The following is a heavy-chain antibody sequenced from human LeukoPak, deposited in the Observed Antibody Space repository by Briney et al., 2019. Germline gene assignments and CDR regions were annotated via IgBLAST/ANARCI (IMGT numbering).Heavy chain of an antibody. D-gene: IGHD2-2*01. J-gene: IGHJ4*02. V-gene: IGHV4-39*01. CDR1: GGSISSSSYY. Sequence: SETLSLTCTVSGGSISSSSYYWGWIRQPPGKGLEWIGSIYYSGSTYYNPSLKSRVTISVDTSKNQFSLKLSSVTAADTAVYYCARLSPRTDYWGQGTLVTVSS. CDR2: IYYSGST. CDR3: ARLSPRTDY.